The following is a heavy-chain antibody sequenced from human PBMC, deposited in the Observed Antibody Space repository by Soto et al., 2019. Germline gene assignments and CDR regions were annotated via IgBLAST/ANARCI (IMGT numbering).Heavy chain of an antibody. CDR1: GYTFTSYG. D-gene: IGHD6-19*01. J-gene: IGHJ5*02. V-gene: IGHV1-18*01. CDR3: ARDDSSGWYNWFDP. Sequence: VASVKVSCKASGYTFTSYGISWVRQAPGQGLEWMGWISAYNGNTNYAQKLQGRVTMTTDTSTSTAYMELRSLRSDDTAVYYCARDDSSGWYNWFDPWGQGTLVTVSS. CDR2: ISAYNGNT.